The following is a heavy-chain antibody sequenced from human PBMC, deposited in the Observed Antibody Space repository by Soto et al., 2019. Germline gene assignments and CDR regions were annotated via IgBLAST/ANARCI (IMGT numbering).Heavy chain of an antibody. CDR3: ARKGYGGRWSLDY. V-gene: IGHV3-30*13. J-gene: IGHJ4*02. CDR1: GFTFSSYG. CDR2: ISYDGNRK. Sequence: ESGGGVVQPGRSLRLSCAASGFTFSSYGMHWARQAPGEGLAWVAVISYDGNRKYYADSVKGRFTISRDFSKNRVDLHMNSLRVEDTAVYFCARKGYGGRWSLDYWGQGILVTVSS. D-gene: IGHD6-13*01.